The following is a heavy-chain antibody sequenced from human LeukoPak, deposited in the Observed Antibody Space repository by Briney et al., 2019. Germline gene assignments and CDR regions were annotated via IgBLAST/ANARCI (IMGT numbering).Heavy chain of an antibody. V-gene: IGHV4-61*01. D-gene: IGHD6-13*01. CDR2: IYYSGST. CDR1: GGSVSSGSYY. Sequence: SETLSLTCTVSGGSVSSGSYYWTWIRQPPGKGLEWIGYIYYSGSTSYNPSLKSRVTISVDTSQNQFSLKLTSVTAADTAVYYCAREDSSSWYRWFDPWGQGTLVTVSS. CDR3: AREDSSSWYRWFDP. J-gene: IGHJ5*02.